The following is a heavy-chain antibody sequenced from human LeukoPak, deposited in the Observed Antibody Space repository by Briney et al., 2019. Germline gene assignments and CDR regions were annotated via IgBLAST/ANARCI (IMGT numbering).Heavy chain of an antibody. CDR1: GYTFTDYY. CDR3: ARDPGIGVAGTDFQH. V-gene: IGHV1-2*06. CDR2: INPNSGGT. J-gene: IGHJ1*01. D-gene: IGHD6-19*01. Sequence: ASVKVSCKASGYTFTDYYIHWVRQAPGQGGEWMGRINPNSGGTNYAQKFQGRVTITRDTSISTAYMELSSLRSDDTAVYYCARDPGIGVAGTDFQHWGQGTLVTVSS.